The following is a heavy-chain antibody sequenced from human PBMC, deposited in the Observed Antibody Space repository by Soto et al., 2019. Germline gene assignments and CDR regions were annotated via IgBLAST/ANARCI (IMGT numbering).Heavy chain of an antibody. J-gene: IGHJ6*03. D-gene: IGHD3-10*01. CDR1: GGSISSYY. V-gene: IGHV4-59*01. Sequence: SETLSLTCTVSGGSISSYYWSWIRQPPGKGLEWIGYIYYSGSTNYNPSLKSRVTISVDTPKNQFSLKLSSVTAADTAVYYCARRRYYGSGSYSNYYYYYMDVWGKGTTVTVSS. CDR3: ARRRYYGSGSYSNYYYYYMDV. CDR2: IYYSGST.